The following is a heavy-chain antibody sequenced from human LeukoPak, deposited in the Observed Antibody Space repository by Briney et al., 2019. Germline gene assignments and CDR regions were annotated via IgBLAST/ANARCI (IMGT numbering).Heavy chain of an antibody. CDR1: GYTFTSYG. Sequence: ASVTVSCTASGYTFTSYGIRWVRQAPGQGLEWMGWISAYNGNTNYAQKLQGRVTKTTDTSTSTAYMELRSLRSDDTAVYYCARDRTYYDYVWGSYRPFGFGYWGQGTLVTVSS. CDR2: ISAYNGNT. V-gene: IGHV1-18*01. J-gene: IGHJ4*02. CDR3: ARDRTYYDYVWGSYRPFGFGY. D-gene: IGHD3-16*02.